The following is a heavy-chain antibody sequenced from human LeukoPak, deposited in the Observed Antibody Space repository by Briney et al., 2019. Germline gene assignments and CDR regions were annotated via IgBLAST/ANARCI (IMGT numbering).Heavy chain of an antibody. CDR3: AKLYGGGAFDI. Sequence: GGSLRLSCAASGFSFPTYGMHWVRQAPGKGLEWVALISSDGDDHYYVDSVKGRFTVSRDNSKNTLYLQMDSLRVDDTAVFYCAKLYGGGAFDIWGQGTMVTVSS. J-gene: IGHJ3*02. CDR2: ISSDGDDH. D-gene: IGHD2-8*01. CDR1: GFSFPTYG. V-gene: IGHV3-30*18.